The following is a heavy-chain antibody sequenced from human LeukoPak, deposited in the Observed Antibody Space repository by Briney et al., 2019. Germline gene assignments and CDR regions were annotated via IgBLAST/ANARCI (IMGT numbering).Heavy chain of an antibody. J-gene: IGHJ2*01. V-gene: IGHV4-31*03. CDR1: GGSISSGGYY. CDR2: IYYSGST. CDR3: ARRVDYGDYDWYFDL. D-gene: IGHD4-17*01. Sequence: PQTLSLTCTVSGGSISSGGYYWSWIRQHPGKGLEWIGYIYYSGSTYYNPSLKSRVTISVDTSKNQFSLKLSSVTAADTAVYYCARRVDYGDYDWYFDLWGRGTLVTVSS.